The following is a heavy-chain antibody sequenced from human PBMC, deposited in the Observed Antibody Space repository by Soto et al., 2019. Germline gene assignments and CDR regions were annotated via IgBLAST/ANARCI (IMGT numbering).Heavy chain of an antibody. CDR3: ARVFYDYVWGSYRRKDYYGMDV. J-gene: IGHJ6*02. V-gene: IGHV4-34*01. Sequence: PSETLSLTCAVYGGSFSGYYWSWIRQPPGKGLEWIGEINHSGSTNYNPSLKSRVTISVDTSKNQFSLKLSSVTAADTAVYYCARVFYDYVWGSYRRKDYYGMDVWGQGTTVTVSS. D-gene: IGHD3-16*02. CDR2: INHSGST. CDR1: GGSFSGYY.